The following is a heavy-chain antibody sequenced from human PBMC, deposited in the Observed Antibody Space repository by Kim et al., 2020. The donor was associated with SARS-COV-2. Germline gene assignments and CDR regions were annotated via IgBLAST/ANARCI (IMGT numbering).Heavy chain of an antibody. D-gene: IGHD3-10*01. Sequence: SVKVSCKASGDTFSTYDIHCVRQAPGQGLEWMGGIVPLFKTPKYAQKFRGRVTITADESTNTAYLELSSLRSEDTAVYYCARDRGNTLVRRLLDYWGQGTLVTVSS. CDR2: IVPLFKTP. V-gene: IGHV1-69*13. CDR3: ARDRGNTLVRRLLDY. CDR1: GDTFSTYD. J-gene: IGHJ4*02.